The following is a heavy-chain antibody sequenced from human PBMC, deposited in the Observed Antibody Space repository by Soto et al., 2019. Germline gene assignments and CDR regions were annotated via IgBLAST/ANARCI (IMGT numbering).Heavy chain of an antibody. Sequence: GGSLRLSCAASGFTFSDYYMSWIRQAPGKGLEWVSYISSSGSTIYYADSVKGRFTISRDNAKNSLYLQMNSLRAEDTAVYYCAKGAGATYYFYAVDVWAQGTTVTVSS. CDR2: ISSSGSTI. CDR1: GFTFSDYY. CDR3: AKGAGATYYFYAVDV. J-gene: IGHJ6*02. V-gene: IGHV3-11*01.